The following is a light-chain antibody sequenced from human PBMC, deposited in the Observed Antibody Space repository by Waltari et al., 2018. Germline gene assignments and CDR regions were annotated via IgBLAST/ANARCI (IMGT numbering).Light chain of an antibody. CDR1: SGAGKY. Sequence: EIVLTPSPGTLSLSPGESATLPCRASSGAGKYLAWYQQRPGQAPRPLLYHASISATGIPDRFSGSGFGTDFSLTISRLEPEDFAVYYCQKYDFLPATFGQGTTVEIK. CDR2: HAS. V-gene: IGKV3-20*01. J-gene: IGKJ1*01. CDR3: QKYDFLPAT.